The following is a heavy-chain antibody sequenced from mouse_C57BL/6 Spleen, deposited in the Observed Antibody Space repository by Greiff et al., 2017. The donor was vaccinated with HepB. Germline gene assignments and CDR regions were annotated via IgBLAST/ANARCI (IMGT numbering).Heavy chain of an antibody. D-gene: IGHD2-12*01. CDR1: GYTFTDYN. J-gene: IGHJ3*01. CDR2: INPNNGGT. CDR3: ARLRRRLTWFAY. Sequence: VQLKESGPELVKPGASVKMSCKASGYTFTDYNMHWVQQSHGKSLEWIGYINPNNGGTSYNQKFKGKATLTVNKSSSTAYMEIRSLTAEDSAVYCCARLRRRLTWFAYWGQGTLVTVSA. V-gene: IGHV1-22*01.